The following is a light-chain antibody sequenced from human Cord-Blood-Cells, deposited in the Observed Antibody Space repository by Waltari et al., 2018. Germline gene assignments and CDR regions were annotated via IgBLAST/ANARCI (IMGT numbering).Light chain of an antibody. J-gene: IGLJ2*01. V-gene: IGLV2-11*01. Sequence: QSALTQPRSVSGSPGQSVTISCTGTSSDVGGYNYVSWYQQHPANAPKLMIYDVSKRPSGVPDRFSGSKSGNTASLTISGLQAEDEADYYCCSYAGSYTVVFGGGTKLTVL. CDR3: CSYAGSYTVV. CDR2: DVS. CDR1: SSDVGGYNY.